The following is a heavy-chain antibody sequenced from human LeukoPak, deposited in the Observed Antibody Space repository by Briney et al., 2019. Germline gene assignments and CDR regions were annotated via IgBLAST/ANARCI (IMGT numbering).Heavy chain of an antibody. CDR3: AKDNSNWAFDI. V-gene: IGHV3-23*01. D-gene: IGHD2/OR15-2a*01. CDR1: GFTFSSYG. CDR2: ISGSGGST. J-gene: IGHJ3*02. Sequence: GGSLRLSCAASGFTFSSYGMSWVRQAPGKGLEWVSAISGSGGSTYYADSVKGRFTISRDNSKNTLYLQMNSLRADDTAVYYRAKDNSNWAFDIWGQGTLVTVSS.